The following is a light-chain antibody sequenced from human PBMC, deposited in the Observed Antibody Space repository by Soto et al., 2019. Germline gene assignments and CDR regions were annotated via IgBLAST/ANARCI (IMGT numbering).Light chain of an antibody. CDR1: QSVLYTSNNKNY. V-gene: IGKV4-1*01. CDR2: WAS. J-gene: IGKJ4*01. Sequence: DIAMTQSPNSLAVSLGERATLNCKSSQSVLYTSNNKNYLAWYQQKPRQPPKLLIYWASTRESGVPDRFSGSGSGTDFTLTISSLQAEDVAVYYCQQYYSTPLTFGGGTKVEIK. CDR3: QQYYSTPLT.